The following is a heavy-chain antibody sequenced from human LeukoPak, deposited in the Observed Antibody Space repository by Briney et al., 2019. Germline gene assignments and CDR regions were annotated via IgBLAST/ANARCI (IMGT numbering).Heavy chain of an antibody. Sequence: GGSLRLSYAASGFMFSSYAMSWVRQAPGKGLEWVSGISYSGGGTYYADSVKGRFTISRDNSKNTLSLQMNSLRAEDTAIYYCAKGGSSGWSGSRFDYWGQGTLVTVSS. CDR3: AKGGSSGWSGSRFDY. CDR2: ISYSGGGT. D-gene: IGHD6-19*01. J-gene: IGHJ4*02. CDR1: GFMFSSYA. V-gene: IGHV3-23*01.